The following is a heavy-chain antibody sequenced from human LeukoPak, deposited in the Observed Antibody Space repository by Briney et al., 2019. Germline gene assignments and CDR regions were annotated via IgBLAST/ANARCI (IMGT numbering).Heavy chain of an antibody. D-gene: IGHD3-22*01. CDR3: AKAYYDSSGYSYYFDY. CDR2: ISGSSGYV. V-gene: IGHV3-21*01. Sequence: GGSLRLSCAASGFPFSAYSMNWVRQAPGKGLEWVSSISGSSGYVYYADSVKGRFTISRDNAKNSLYLHMNSLRAEDTAVYYCAKAYYDSSGYSYYFDYWGQGTQVTVSS. CDR1: GFPFSAYS. J-gene: IGHJ4*02.